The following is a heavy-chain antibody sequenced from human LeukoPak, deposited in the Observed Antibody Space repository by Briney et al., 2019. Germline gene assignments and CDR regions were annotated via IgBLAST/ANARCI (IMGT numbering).Heavy chain of an antibody. CDR3: AQTNRPPDGYSTGY. Sequence: GGSLRLSCAASGFTFSSYWMSWVRQAPGKGLEWVANIKQDGSEKYYVDSVKGRFTISRDNAKNSLYLQMNSLRAEDTAVYYCAQTNRPPDGYSTGYWGQGTLVTVSS. CDR2: IKQDGSEK. D-gene: IGHD5-24*01. CDR1: GFTFSSYW. V-gene: IGHV3-7*01. J-gene: IGHJ4*02.